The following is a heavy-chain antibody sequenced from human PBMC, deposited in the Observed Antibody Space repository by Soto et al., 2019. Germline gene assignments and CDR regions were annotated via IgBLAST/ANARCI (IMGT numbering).Heavy chain of an antibody. V-gene: IGHV3-23*01. Sequence: EVQLLESGGGLVQPGGSLRLSCAASGFTFSSYAMSWVRQAPGKGLEWVSAISGSGGSTYYADSVKGRFTISRDNSKNTLYLQMNSLRDEDTAVYYCAKDRPSHDYGDYVRNYYYYYGMDVWGQGTTVTVSS. CDR3: AKDRPSHDYGDYVRNYYYYYGMDV. CDR2: ISGSGGST. CDR1: GFTFSSYA. D-gene: IGHD4-17*01. J-gene: IGHJ6*02.